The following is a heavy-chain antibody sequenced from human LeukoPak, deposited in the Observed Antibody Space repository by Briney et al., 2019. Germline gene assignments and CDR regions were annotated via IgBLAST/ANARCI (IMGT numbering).Heavy chain of an antibody. CDR1: GGSISSGDYY. V-gene: IGHV4-30-4*01. CDR3: ARTELERRPEYYYYGMDV. CDR2: IYYSGST. J-gene: IGHJ6*02. D-gene: IGHD1-1*01. Sequence: SQTLSLTCTVSGGSISSGDYYWSWIRQPPGKGLEWIGYIYYSGSTYYNPSLKSRVTISVDTSKNQFSLKLSSVTAADTAVYYCARTELERRPEYYYYGMDVWGQGTTVTVPS.